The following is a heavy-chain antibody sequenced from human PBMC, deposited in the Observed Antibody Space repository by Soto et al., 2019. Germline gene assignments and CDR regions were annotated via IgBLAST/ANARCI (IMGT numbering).Heavy chain of an antibody. CDR2: IVVGSGNT. J-gene: IGHJ4*02. CDR1: GFTFTSSA. D-gene: IGHD5-12*01. CDR3: AADGSGYGEAFDY. V-gene: IGHV1-58*01. Sequence: SVKVSCKASGFTFTSSAVQWVRQARGQRLEWIGWIVVGSGNTNYAQKFQERVTITRDMSTSTAYMELSSLRSEETDVYYCAADGSGYGEAFDYWGQGTLVPVSS.